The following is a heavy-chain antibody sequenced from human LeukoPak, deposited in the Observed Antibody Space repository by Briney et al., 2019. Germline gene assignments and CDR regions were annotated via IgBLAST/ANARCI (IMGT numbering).Heavy chain of an antibody. D-gene: IGHD6-19*01. V-gene: IGHV4-4*07. CDR3: ARGVAGTGEDYFDY. CDR2: IYTSGST. CDR1: GGSISSYY. J-gene: IGHJ4*02. Sequence: SENLSLNCTGSGGSISSYYWSWIRQPAGKGLEWIGRIYTSGSTNYNPSLKSRVTMLVDTSKNQFSLKLSSVTAADTAVYYCARGVAGTGEDYFDYWGQGTLVTVSS.